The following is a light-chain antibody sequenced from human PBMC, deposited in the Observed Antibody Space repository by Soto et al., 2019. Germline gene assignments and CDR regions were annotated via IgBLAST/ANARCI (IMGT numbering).Light chain of an antibody. CDR1: SSDVGTYNL. J-gene: IGLJ1*01. Sequence: QSVLTQTASVSGSPGQAITISFSGTSSDVGTYNLISWYQQYPGKAPRLMIYEVTKRPSGVSNRFSGSKSGNTASLTISGLQPEDEADYYCCSDAGSSSSILGTGTKVTVL. V-gene: IGLV2-23*02. CDR2: EVT. CDR3: CSDAGSSSSI.